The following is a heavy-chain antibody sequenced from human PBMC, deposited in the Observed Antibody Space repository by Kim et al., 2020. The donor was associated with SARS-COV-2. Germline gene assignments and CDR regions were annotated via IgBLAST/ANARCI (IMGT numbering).Heavy chain of an antibody. CDR2: IWYDGSNK. Sequence: GGSLRLSCAASGFTFSSYGMHWVRQAPGKGLEWVAVIWYDGSNKYYADSVKGRFTISRDNSKNTLYLQMNSLRAEDTAVYYCARGYGSGWPFYFDYWGQGTLVTVSS. V-gene: IGHV3-33*01. J-gene: IGHJ4*02. CDR1: GFTFSSYG. D-gene: IGHD3-10*01. CDR3: ARGYGSGWPFYFDY.